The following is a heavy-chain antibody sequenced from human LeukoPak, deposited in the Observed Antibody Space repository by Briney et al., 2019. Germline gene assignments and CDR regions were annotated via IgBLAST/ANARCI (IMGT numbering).Heavy chain of an antibody. D-gene: IGHD6-19*01. CDR3: ASSSNNGWIFDY. Sequence: SETLSLTCTVSGGCISSYYWGWIRRPPGKGLEWIGSIYYSGSTYYNPSLKSRVTISVDTSKNQFSLKLSSATAADTAVYYCASSSNNGWIFDYWGQGTLVTVSS. CDR1: GGCISSYY. V-gene: IGHV4-39*01. J-gene: IGHJ4*02. CDR2: IYYSGST.